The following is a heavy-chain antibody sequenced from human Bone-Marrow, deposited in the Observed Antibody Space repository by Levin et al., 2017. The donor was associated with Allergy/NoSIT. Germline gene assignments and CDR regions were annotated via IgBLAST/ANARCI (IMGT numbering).Heavy chain of an antibody. CDR1: GFTFSSYE. CDR2: ISRSGSNI. D-gene: IGHD2-2*01. Sequence: GESLKISCTVSGFTFSSYEVNWVRQAPGKGLEWISYISRSGSNIYFADSVKGRFTISRDNAKNSLYLQMNSLRAEDTAVYYCARSLVVSVNYYSYYGMDVWGQGTTVTVSS. CDR3: ARSLVVSVNYYSYYGMDV. V-gene: IGHV3-48*03. J-gene: IGHJ6*02.